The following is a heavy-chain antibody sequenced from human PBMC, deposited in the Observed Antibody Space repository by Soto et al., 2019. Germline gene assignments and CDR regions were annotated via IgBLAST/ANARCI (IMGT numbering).Heavy chain of an antibody. J-gene: IGHJ4*02. D-gene: IGHD4-17*01. CDR3: AKDIGYGDDPFDY. Sequence: GGSLRLSCAASGFTFDEYAMHWVREAPGKGLEWVSGISWNSGSIGYADSVKGRFTISRDNAKNSLYLQMNSLRAEDTALYYCAKDIGYGDDPFDYWGQGTLVTVSS. CDR1: GFTFDEYA. V-gene: IGHV3-9*01. CDR2: ISWNSGSI.